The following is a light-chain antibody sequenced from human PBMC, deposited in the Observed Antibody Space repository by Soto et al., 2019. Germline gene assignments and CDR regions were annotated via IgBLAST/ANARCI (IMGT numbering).Light chain of an antibody. CDR2: DAS. V-gene: IGKV3-11*01. CDR1: QSVSRY. CDR3: QHRSNWPPLTWT. J-gene: IGKJ1*01. Sequence: EIVLTQSPATLSLSPGERATLSCRASQSVSRYLAWYQQKPGQAPRLLIYDASNRATGIPARFSGSGSGTDFTLTISSLEPEEFAVDYCQHRSNWPPLTWTFGQWTKVEIK.